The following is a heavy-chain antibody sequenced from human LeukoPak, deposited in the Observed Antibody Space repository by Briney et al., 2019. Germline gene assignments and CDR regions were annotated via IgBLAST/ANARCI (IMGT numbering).Heavy chain of an antibody. J-gene: IGHJ5*02. CDR3: ARDAPQVPAAGVLAS. V-gene: IGHV3-53*01. D-gene: IGHD6-13*01. CDR2: MYSGGDT. Sequence: GSLRLSCAASGFTVSDNYMSWVRPAPGKGLEWVSVMYSGGDTYYADSVKGRFTFSRDISKNTLYLQMNGLRTEDTAMYYCARDAPQVPAAGVLASWGQGTLVTVSS. CDR1: GFTVSDNY.